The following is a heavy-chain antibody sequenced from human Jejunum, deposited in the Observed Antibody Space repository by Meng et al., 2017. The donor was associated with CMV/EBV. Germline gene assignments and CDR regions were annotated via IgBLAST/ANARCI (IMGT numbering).Heavy chain of an antibody. CDR1: NFHNDA. D-gene: IGHD1-7*01. J-gene: IGHJ4*02. CDR3: AKAPSGGRNYFFYFDN. Sequence: NFHNDAMHWVREVPGKALECVSGISWNSGSVGYADSVKGRFTISRDNAKNSLYLQMNSLRADDTALYYCAKAPSGGRNYFFYFDNWGQGTQVTVSS. V-gene: IGHV3-9*01. CDR2: ISWNSGSV.